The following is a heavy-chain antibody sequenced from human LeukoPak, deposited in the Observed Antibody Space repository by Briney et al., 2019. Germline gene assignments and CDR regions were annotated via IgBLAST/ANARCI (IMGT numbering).Heavy chain of an antibody. J-gene: IGHJ4*02. CDR1: GGSISTYH. V-gene: IGHV4-59*01. D-gene: IGHD1-26*01. CDR2: IYYSGST. Sequence: PSETLSLTYTVSGGSISTYHWSWIRQPPGKGLEWIGYIYYSGSTNYNPFFKSRVTISVDTSKSQFSLKLSSVTAADTAVYYCARFLLGAQGGGYFDYWGQGTLVTVSS. CDR3: ARFLLGAQGGGYFDY.